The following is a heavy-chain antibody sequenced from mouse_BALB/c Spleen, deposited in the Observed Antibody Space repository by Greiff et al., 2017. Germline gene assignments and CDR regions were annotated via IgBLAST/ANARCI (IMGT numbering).Heavy chain of an antibody. J-gene: IGHJ2*01. CDR1: GYTFTSYW. CDR3: ARRYYYSFDY. D-gene: IGHD1-1*02. Sequence: VQLQQSGAELAKPGASVKMSCKASGYTFTSYWMHWVKQRPGQGLEWIGYINPSTGYTEYNQKFKDKATLTADKSSSTAYMQLSSLTSEDSAVYYCARRYYYSFDYWGQGTTLTVSS. V-gene: IGHV1-7*01. CDR2: INPSTGYT.